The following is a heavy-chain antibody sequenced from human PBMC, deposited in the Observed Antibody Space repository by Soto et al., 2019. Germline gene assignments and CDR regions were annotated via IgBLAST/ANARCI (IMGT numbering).Heavy chain of an antibody. Sequence: QVQLVEYGGGVVQPGRSLRLSCVASGFTFSSYGMHWVRQAPGKGLEWVAVISYDGSNKYYADSVKGRFTISRDNSKNTLYLQMNSLRAEDTAVYYCAKAYRYFDWLPFDYWGQGTLVTVSS. CDR1: GFTFSSYG. CDR3: AKAYRYFDWLPFDY. D-gene: IGHD3-9*01. J-gene: IGHJ4*02. CDR2: ISYDGSNK. V-gene: IGHV3-30*18.